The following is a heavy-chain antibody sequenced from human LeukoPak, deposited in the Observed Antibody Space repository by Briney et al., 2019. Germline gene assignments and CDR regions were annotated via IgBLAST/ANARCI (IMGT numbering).Heavy chain of an antibody. CDR1: GFTFSSYW. CDR3: ARDQLYCTGGTCYLDY. CDR2: INSDGRST. Sequence: GGSLRLSCAASGFTFSSYWMHWVRQAPGKGPVWVSRINSDGRSTSYADSVKGRFTISRDNAKNTVYLQMNSLRAEDTAVYYCARDQLYCTGGTCYLDYWGQGTLVTVSS. J-gene: IGHJ4*02. V-gene: IGHV3-74*01. D-gene: IGHD2-8*02.